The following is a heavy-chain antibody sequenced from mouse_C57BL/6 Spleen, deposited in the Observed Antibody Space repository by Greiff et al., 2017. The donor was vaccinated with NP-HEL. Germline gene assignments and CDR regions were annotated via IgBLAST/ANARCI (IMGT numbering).Heavy chain of an antibody. CDR3: AKNGYYGISHFDV. J-gene: IGHJ1*03. D-gene: IGHD1-1*01. CDR2: IWRGGST. CDR1: GFSLTSYG. Sequence: QVHVKQSGPGLVQPSQSLSITCTVSGFSLTSYGVHWVRQSPGKGLEWLGVIWRGGSTDYNAAFMSRLSITKDNSKSQVFFKMNSLQADDTAIYYCAKNGYYGISHFDVWGTGTTVTVSS. V-gene: IGHV2-5*01.